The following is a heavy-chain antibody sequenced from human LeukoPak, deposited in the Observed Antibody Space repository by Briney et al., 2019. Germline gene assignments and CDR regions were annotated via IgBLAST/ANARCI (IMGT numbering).Heavy chain of an antibody. Sequence: SETLSLTCSVSGVSISSYYWSWVRQTAGKGPEWIGRIYISGTTNYNPSLNSRVTMSIDTSKNQFSLKLTSVTAADTGVYYCARTGGYDYHIDHWGQGTQVTVSS. CDR3: ARTGGYDYHIDH. CDR2: IYISGTT. CDR1: GVSISSYY. J-gene: IGHJ4*02. V-gene: IGHV4-4*07. D-gene: IGHD5-12*01.